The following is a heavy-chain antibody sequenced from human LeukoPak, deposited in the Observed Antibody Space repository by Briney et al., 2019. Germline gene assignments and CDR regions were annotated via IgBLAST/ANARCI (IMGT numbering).Heavy chain of an antibody. Sequence: GGSLRLSCAASGFTFSSYSMNWVRQAPGKGLEWVSYISSSSSTIYYADSVKGRFTISRDNAKNSLYLQMNSLRAEDTAVYYCARGAGEDIVVVVAAGGDYWGQGTLVTVSS. CDR2: ISSSSSTI. V-gene: IGHV3-48*04. CDR3: ARGAGEDIVVVVAAGGDY. CDR1: GFTFSSYS. J-gene: IGHJ4*02. D-gene: IGHD2-15*01.